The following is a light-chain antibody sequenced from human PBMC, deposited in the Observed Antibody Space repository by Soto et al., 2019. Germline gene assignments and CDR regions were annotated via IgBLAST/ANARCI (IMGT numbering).Light chain of an antibody. Sequence: VLTQPASVSGSPGQSITISCTGTSSDVGGYNYVSWYQLHPGKAPKLIIYEVSNRPSGVSNRFSGSKSGNTASLTISGLQAEDEADYYCNSYTSSTAYVFGTGTKVTVL. CDR3: NSYTSSTAYV. CDR2: EVS. J-gene: IGLJ1*01. V-gene: IGLV2-14*01. CDR1: SSDVGGYNY.